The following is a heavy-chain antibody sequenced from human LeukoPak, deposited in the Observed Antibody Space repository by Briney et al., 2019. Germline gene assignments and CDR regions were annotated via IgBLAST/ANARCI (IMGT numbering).Heavy chain of an antibody. D-gene: IGHD1-20*01. V-gene: IGHV5-51*01. Sequence: GESLKISCKGSGYNFTTYWIGWVRQMPGKGLEWMGIIYPDDSDTRYNPSSQGQVTISADKSINTAYLQWNRLKASDNAIYYCARPLTRTNGFDYWGQGTLVTVPS. CDR2: IYPDDSDT. CDR1: GYNFTTYW. CDR3: ARPLTRTNGFDY. J-gene: IGHJ4*02.